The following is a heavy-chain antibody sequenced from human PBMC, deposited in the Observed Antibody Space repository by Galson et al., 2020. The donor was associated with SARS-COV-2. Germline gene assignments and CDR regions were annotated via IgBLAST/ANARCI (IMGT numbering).Heavy chain of an antibody. J-gene: IGHJ6*02. CDR1: GFTFSSYA. D-gene: IGHD2-8*01. CDR2: ISGSGGST. V-gene: IGHV3-23*01. CDR3: AKVLGYCTNGVCVSTPYGSGSYYYYYYGMDV. Sequence: GGSLRLSCAASGFTFSSYAMSWVRQAPGKGLEWVSAISGSGGSTYYADPVKGRFTISRDNSKNTLYLQMNSLRAEDTAVYYCAKVLGYCTNGVCVSTPYGSGSYYYYYYGMDVWGQGTTVTVSS.